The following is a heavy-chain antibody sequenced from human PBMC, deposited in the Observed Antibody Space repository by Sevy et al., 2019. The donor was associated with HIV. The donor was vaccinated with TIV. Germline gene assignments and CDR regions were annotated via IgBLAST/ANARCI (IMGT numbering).Heavy chain of an antibody. CDR2: ISGSGGSGTKT. D-gene: IGHD3-22*01. V-gene: IGHV3-23*01. CDR1: GFTFGDYG. CDR3: ARKYDSSGYFDY. J-gene: IGHJ4*02. Sequence: GGSLRLSCTTSGFTFGDYGVSWVRQAPGKGLEWVSGISGSGGSGTKTNYADSVKGRFTISRDDSKNSLYLQLNSLRAEDTAIYYCARKYDSSGYFDYWGQGTLVTVSS.